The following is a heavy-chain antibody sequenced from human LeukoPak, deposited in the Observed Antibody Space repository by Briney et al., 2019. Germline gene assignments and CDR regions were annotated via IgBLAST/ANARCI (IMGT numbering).Heavy chain of an antibody. D-gene: IGHD3-22*01. CDR2: IYHTGSI. J-gene: IGHJ4*02. Sequence: SETLSLTCTVSGYSISSGYYWGWIRQPPGKGLEWIGSIYHTGSIYYNPSLKSRVTISVDTSKNQFSLKLSSVTAADTAVYYCARAEGIVVVIRYWGQGTLVTVSS. CDR1: GYSISSGYY. V-gene: IGHV4-38-2*02. CDR3: ARAEGIVVVIRY.